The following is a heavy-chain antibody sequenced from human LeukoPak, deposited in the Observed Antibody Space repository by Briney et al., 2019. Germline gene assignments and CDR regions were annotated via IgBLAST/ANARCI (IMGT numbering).Heavy chain of an antibody. V-gene: IGHV1-8*01. D-gene: IGHD3-10*01. CDR2: MNPNSGNT. CDR1: GYTFTSYD. Sequence: ASVKVSCKASGYTFTSYDINWVRQATGQGLEWMGWMNPNSGNTGYAQKFQGRVTMTRNTSISTAYMELSSLRSEDTAVYYCARGFRPLGYYGSGRASGDYFDYWGQGTLVTVSS. J-gene: IGHJ4*02. CDR3: ARGFRPLGYYGSGRASGDYFDY.